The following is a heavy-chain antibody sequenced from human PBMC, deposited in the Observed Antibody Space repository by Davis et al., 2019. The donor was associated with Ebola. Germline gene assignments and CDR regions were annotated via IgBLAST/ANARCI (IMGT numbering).Heavy chain of an antibody. V-gene: IGHV5-10-1*01. CDR1: GYSFTSYW. D-gene: IGHD3-10*01. CDR2: IDPSDSYT. CDR3: TRASGLPGDY. Sequence: KVSCKGSGYSFTSYWISWVRQMPGKGLEWMGRIDPSDSYTNYSPSFQGHVTISVDKSIGTAYLQWSSLKASDTAMYYCTRASGLPGDYWGQGTLVTVPS. J-gene: IGHJ4*02.